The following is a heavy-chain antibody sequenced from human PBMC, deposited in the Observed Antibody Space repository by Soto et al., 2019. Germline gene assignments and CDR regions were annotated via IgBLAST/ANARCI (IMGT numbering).Heavy chain of an antibody. CDR3: ARVANYDFWSGYYNYFDY. D-gene: IGHD3-3*01. Sequence: GGSLRLSCAASGFTFSSYAMHWVRQAPGKGLEWVAVISYDGSNKYYADSVKGRFTISRDNSKNTLYLQMNSLRAEDTAVYYCARVANYDFWSGYYNYFDYWGQGTLVTVSS. CDR1: GFTFSSYA. J-gene: IGHJ4*02. CDR2: ISYDGSNK. V-gene: IGHV3-30-3*01.